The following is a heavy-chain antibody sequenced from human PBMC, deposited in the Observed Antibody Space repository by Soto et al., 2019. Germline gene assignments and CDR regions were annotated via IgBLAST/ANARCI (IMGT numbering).Heavy chain of an antibody. J-gene: IGHJ3*02. CDR3: ARYGTPGPRTYDTFDI. V-gene: IGHV3-21*01. Sequence: EVQLVESGGGLVKPGGSLRLSCAASGFTFSRYTMNWVRQAPVQGLVWVSSSSCSSSYIYYADSVKGRFNISRDNDKNSLYLQMNSLSAEDTSVYVCARYGTPGPRTYDTFDICGQGTMVTVSS. CDR1: GFTFSRYT. CDR2: SSCSSSYI. D-gene: IGHD1-1*01.